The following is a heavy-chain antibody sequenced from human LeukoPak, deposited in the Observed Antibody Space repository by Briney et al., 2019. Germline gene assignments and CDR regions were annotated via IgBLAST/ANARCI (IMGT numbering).Heavy chain of an antibody. J-gene: IGHJ4*02. CDR1: GGSINNYY. CDR3: ARVEFDGIAAAGSLDY. V-gene: IGHV4-59*01. D-gene: IGHD6-13*01. CDR2: IYYSGST. Sequence: PSETLPLTCTVSGGSINNYYWSWIRQPPGKGLEWIGYIYYSGSTNYSPSLKSRVTISVDTSNNQFSLKLRSVTAADTAVYYCARVEFDGIAAAGSLDYWGQGILVTVSS.